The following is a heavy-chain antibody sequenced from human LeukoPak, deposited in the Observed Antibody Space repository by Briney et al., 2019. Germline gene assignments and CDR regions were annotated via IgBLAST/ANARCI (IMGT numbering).Heavy chain of an antibody. D-gene: IGHD6-13*01. J-gene: IGHJ5*02. Sequence: GGSLRLSCAASGFTVSSNYMSWVRQAPGKGLEWVSSISSSSSYIYYADSVKGRFTISRDNAKNSLYLQMNSLRAEDTAVYYCARVYEQQLTRGWFDPWGQGTLVTVSS. CDR3: ARVYEQQLTRGWFDP. CDR1: GFTVSSNY. CDR2: ISSSSSYI. V-gene: IGHV3-21*01.